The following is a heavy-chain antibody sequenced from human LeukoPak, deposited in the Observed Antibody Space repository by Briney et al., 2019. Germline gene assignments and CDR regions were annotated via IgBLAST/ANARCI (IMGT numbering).Heavy chain of an antibody. Sequence: NPSETLSLTCTVSGGSISSYYWSWIRQPPGKGLERIGYIYYSGSTNYNPSLKSRVTISVDTSKNQFSLKLSSVTAADTAVYYCARVRVPDYFDYWGQGTLVTVSS. D-gene: IGHD2-2*01. CDR2: IYYSGST. V-gene: IGHV4-59*01. CDR1: GGSISSYY. CDR3: ARVRVPDYFDY. J-gene: IGHJ4*02.